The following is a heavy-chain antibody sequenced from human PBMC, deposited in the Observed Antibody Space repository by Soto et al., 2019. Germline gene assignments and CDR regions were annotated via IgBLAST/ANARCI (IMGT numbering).Heavy chain of an antibody. D-gene: IGHD2-21*01. Sequence: QVHLVESGGGVVQPGGSLRLSCAVSGFTFSSHSMHWVRQPPGKGLEWVALIYPEGDNKYYADSVKGRFTTSRDNSKNTMYLQMNSLRVEDTAVYYCARDDEGWSDCDLGYCGQGALVTVAS. CDR1: GFTFSSHS. J-gene: IGHJ4*02. CDR2: IYPEGDNK. CDR3: ARDDEGWSDCDLGY. V-gene: IGHV3-30-3*01.